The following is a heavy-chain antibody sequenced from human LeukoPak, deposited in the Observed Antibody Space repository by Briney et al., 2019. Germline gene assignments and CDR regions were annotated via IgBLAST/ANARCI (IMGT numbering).Heavy chain of an antibody. D-gene: IGHD6-25*01. V-gene: IGHV3-30*12. Sequence: GGSLRLSCPASGFVFSSLGMHWVRQAPGKGLEWVAFVEHDGTTKYYADSVRGRFFISRDNSKNTLYLQMNSLRAEDTAVYYCARDRGAALWGVGGQGTLVTVSS. CDR1: GFVFSSLG. CDR2: VEHDGTTK. CDR3: ARDRGAALWGV. J-gene: IGHJ4*02.